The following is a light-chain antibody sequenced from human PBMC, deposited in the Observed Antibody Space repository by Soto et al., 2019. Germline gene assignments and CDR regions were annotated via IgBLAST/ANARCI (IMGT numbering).Light chain of an antibody. CDR2: DVT. CDR3: CSHAGGSSWV. V-gene: IGLV2-11*01. Sequence: QSALTQPRSVSGSPGQSVTISCTGTSGDVGAYYRVSWYQHHPTKAPKLIIYDVTNRPSGVPYRFSGSKSGSTASLTISGLQAEDEADYYCCSHAGGSSWVFGGGTKLTVL. CDR1: SGDVGAYYR. J-gene: IGLJ3*02.